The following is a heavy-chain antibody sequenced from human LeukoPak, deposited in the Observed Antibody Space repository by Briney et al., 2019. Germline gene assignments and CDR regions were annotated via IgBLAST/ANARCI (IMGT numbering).Heavy chain of an antibody. CDR3: ARVSRGYSYGYDY. V-gene: IGHV3-66*01. Sequence: GGSLRLSCAASGFTVSSNYMSWVRQAPGKGLEWVSVIYSGGSTYYADSVKGRFTISRDNSKNTLYLQMNSLRAEDTAVYYCARVSRGYSYGYDYWGQGTLVTASS. CDR2: IYSGGST. D-gene: IGHD5-18*01. J-gene: IGHJ4*02. CDR1: GFTVSSNY.